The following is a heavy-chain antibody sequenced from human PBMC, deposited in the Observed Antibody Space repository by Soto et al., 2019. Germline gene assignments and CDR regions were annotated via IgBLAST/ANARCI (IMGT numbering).Heavy chain of an antibody. V-gene: IGHV1-46*01. CDR1: GYTFTSYY. D-gene: IGHD6-13*01. CDR2: INPSGGST. J-gene: IGHJ4*02. Sequence: QVQLVQSGAEVKEPGASVKVSCKASGYTFTSYYMHWVRQAPGQGLEWMGIINPSGGSTSYAQEFRGRVTMTRDPYTRTVYMEVNSLRSEDTAVYYCARWSVAGHHFDYWGQGTLVTVSS. CDR3: ARWSVAGHHFDY.